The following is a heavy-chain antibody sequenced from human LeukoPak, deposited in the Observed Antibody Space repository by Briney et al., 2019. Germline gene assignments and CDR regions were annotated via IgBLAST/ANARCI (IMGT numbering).Heavy chain of an antibody. CDR3: ARIRDGYNDAYDI. CDR1: GGTFSSYA. J-gene: IGHJ3*02. Sequence: ASVKVSCKASGGTFSSYAISWVRQAPGQGLEWMGWINPNSGGTNYAQKFQGRVTMTRDTSISTAYMELSSLRSEDTAIYYCARIRDGYNDAYDIWGQGTVVTVPS. V-gene: IGHV1-2*02. D-gene: IGHD5-24*01. CDR2: INPNSGGT.